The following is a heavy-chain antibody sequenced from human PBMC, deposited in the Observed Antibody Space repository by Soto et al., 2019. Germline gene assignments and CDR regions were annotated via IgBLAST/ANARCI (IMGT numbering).Heavy chain of an antibody. D-gene: IGHD3-10*01. Sequence: EVQLVESGGGLVQPGGSLRLSCAASGFTFSSYSMNWVRQAPGKGLEWVSYISSTSSTIYYTDSVKGRFTISRDNARKSLYLQMNSLRAEYTAVYYCARGSGSYYPHWFDPWGQGTLVTVSS. CDR1: GFTFSSYS. V-gene: IGHV3-48*01. J-gene: IGHJ5*02. CDR3: ARGSGSYYPHWFDP. CDR2: ISSTSSTI.